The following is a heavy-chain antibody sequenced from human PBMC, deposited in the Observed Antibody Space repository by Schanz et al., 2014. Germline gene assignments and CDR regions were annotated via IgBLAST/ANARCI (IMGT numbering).Heavy chain of an antibody. CDR3: AREVSLYDRGWFDP. Sequence: QVQLVQSGAEVKKPGSSVKVSCKASRSTFSSYTISWVRQARGQGLEWVGRFIPILDVGNYAQQFQGRVTFTADKSSVTAYMELSSLRSEDTAVYYCAREVSLYDRGWFDPWGQGTLVTVSS. V-gene: IGHV1-69*08. CDR1: RSTFSSYT. J-gene: IGHJ5*02. CDR2: FIPILDVG. D-gene: IGHD3-22*01.